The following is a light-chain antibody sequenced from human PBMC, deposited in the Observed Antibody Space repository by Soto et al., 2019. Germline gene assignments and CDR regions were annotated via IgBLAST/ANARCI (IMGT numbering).Light chain of an antibody. CDR2: DAS. CDR1: QSASSSY. Sequence: EIVLTQSPGTLSFSPGERATLSCMASQSASSSYLAWYQQAPGQAPRLLINDASSRATGIPDRFSGSGSGTDFTLTISRLEPEDFAVHYCQQYGSSGTFGQGTKVDIK. V-gene: IGKV3-20*01. J-gene: IGKJ1*01. CDR3: QQYGSSGT.